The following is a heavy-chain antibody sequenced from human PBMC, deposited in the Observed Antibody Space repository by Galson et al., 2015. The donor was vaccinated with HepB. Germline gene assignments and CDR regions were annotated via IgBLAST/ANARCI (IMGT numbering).Heavy chain of an antibody. CDR1: GFTFSSYG. D-gene: IGHD5-18*01. CDR2: ISYDGSNK. V-gene: IGHV3-30*03. J-gene: IGHJ5*02. CDR3: ARETDVDTALVS. Sequence: SLRLSCAASGFTFSSYGMHWVRQAPGKGLEWVAVISYDGSNKYYADSVKGRFTISRDNSKNTLYLQMNSLRAEDTAVYYCARETDVDTALVSWGQGTLVTVSS.